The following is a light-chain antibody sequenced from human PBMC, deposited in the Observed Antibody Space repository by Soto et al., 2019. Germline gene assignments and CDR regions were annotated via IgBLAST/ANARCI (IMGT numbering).Light chain of an antibody. CDR3: MQPLQPPLS. J-gene: IGKJ4*01. CDR1: QSLLHSNGYNY. Sequence: DSVMTQSPLSLPVTPGELASISCRSSQSLLHSNGYNYLDRYLQKPGQSPQILIFLGSHPASGVPDRFSDSGSGTDLTLQSSRVEASLVGGYYCMQPLQPPLSFDGGTNVPIK. CDR2: LGS. V-gene: IGKV2-28*01.